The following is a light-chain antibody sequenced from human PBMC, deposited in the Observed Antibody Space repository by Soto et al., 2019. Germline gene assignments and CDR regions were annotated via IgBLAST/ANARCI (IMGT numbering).Light chain of an antibody. CDR1: RSDVGGYNY. CDR3: TSFAGSGTYV. J-gene: IGLJ1*01. V-gene: IGLV2-14*01. CDR2: DVT. Sequence: QSVLTQPASVSGSPGQSIAIPCTGTRSDVGGYNYVSWYQQYPGKAPKLIIFDVTNRPSGVSDRFSGSKSGSTASLTISGLQADDEADYYCTSFAGSGTYVFGTGTKVTV.